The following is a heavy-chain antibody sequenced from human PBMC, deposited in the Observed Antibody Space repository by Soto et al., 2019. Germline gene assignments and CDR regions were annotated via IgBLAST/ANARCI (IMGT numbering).Heavy chain of an antibody. V-gene: IGHV4-39*01. J-gene: IGHJ4*02. D-gene: IGHD6-13*01. CDR3: ASPRIAAAGTWNY. CDR2: IYYSGST. CDR1: GGSISSSSYY. Sequence: QLQLQESGPGLVKPSETLSLTCTVSGGSISSSSYYWGWIRQPPGKGLEWIGSIYYSGSTYYNPSLKSRVTISVDTSKNQFSLKLSSVTAADTAVDYCASPRIAAAGTWNYWGQGTLVTVSS.